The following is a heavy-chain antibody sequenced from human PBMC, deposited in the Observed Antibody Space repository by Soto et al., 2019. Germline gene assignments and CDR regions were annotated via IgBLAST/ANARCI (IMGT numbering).Heavy chain of an antibody. CDR2: INPNSGGT. V-gene: IGHV1-2*04. Sequence: ASVKVSCKASGYTFTGYYMHWVRQAPEQGLEWMGWINPNSGGTNYAQKFQGWVTMTRDTSISTAYMGLSRLRSDDTAVYYCARDYTMVRGVIITANLGYAFDIWGQGTMVTVSS. D-gene: IGHD3-10*01. CDR1: GYTFTGYY. J-gene: IGHJ3*02. CDR3: ARDYTMVRGVIITANLGYAFDI.